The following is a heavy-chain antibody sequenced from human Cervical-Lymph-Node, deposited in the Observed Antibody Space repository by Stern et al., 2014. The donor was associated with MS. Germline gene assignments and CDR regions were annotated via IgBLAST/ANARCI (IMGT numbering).Heavy chain of an antibody. CDR2: FNPESGETRET. CDR1: GHTLTETS. Sequence: MQLVQSGAEVKKSGASVKVSCKVFGHTLTETSIHWVRQAPGKGLEWMGGFNPESGETRETIYAQNFQTRVTMTEDTSTETAYMELSNLTSDDTAIYYCATMRGNWGQGTLVIVS. J-gene: IGHJ4*02. D-gene: IGHD3-10*01. V-gene: IGHV1-24*01. CDR3: ATMRGN.